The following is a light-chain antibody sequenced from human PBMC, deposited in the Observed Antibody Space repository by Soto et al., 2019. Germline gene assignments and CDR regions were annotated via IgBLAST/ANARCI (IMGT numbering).Light chain of an antibody. CDR2: EVS. CDR3: SSYTSCSTLV. CDR1: SSDVGGYNY. Sequence: QSALTQPASVSGSPGQSINISCIGTSSDVGGYNYVSWYQQHPGKAPKLMIYEVSNRPSGVSNRFSGSKSGNTASLTISGLQAEDEADYYCSSYTSCSTLVFGTGTKVTVL. J-gene: IGLJ1*01. V-gene: IGLV2-14*01.